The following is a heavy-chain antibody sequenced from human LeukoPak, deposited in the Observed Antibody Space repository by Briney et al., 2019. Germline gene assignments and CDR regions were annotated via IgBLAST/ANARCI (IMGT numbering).Heavy chain of an antibody. CDR2: INHSGST. J-gene: IGHJ4*02. CDR1: GGSFSGYY. D-gene: IGHD3-22*01. CDR3: ALASSGYHSPFFDY. Sequence: PSETLSLTYAVYGGSFSGYYWSWIRQPPGKGLEWIGEINHSGSTNYNPSLKSRVTISVDTSKNQFSLKLSSVTAADTAVYYCALASSGYHSPFFDYWGQGTLVTVSS. V-gene: IGHV4-34*01.